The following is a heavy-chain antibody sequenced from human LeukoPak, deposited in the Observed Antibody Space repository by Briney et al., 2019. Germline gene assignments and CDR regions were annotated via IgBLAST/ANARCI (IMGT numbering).Heavy chain of an antibody. V-gene: IGHV3-23*01. Sequence: GGSLRLSCAASGFTFSSYGMTWVRQVPGKGLEWVSAISGSGDSTYYADSVKGRFTISRDNSKNTLYLQMNSLRAEDTAVYYCAKGITYYYDSSGYSPAEYFQHWGQGTLVTVSS. D-gene: IGHD3-22*01. CDR3: AKGITYYYDSSGYSPAEYFQH. J-gene: IGHJ1*01. CDR2: ISGSGDST. CDR1: GFTFSSYG.